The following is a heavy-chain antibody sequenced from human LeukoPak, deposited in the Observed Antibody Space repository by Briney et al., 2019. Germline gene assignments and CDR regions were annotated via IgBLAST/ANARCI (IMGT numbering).Heavy chain of an antibody. D-gene: IGHD1-26*01. Sequence: GGSLRLSCAASGFTVSSNYMSWVRQAPGKGLEWVSVIYSGGSTYYADSVKGRFTISRDNSKNTLYLQMNSLRAEDTAVYYCAWSGSYDYYFDYWGQGTLVTVSS. CDR2: IYSGGST. CDR3: AWSGSYDYYFDY. CDR1: GFTVSSNY. J-gene: IGHJ4*02. V-gene: IGHV3-66*01.